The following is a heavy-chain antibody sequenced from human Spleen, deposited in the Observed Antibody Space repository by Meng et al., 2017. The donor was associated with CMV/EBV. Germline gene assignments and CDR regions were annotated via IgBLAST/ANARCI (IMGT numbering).Heavy chain of an antibody. D-gene: IGHD3-3*01. CDR3: AREGDVLRFLEWPMGAMDV. Sequence: GESLKISCAASGFTFSTYAMHWVRQAPSKGLEWVAVISDDGNKRNFGKSVKGRFTISRDNSRNTLYLQINSLSSDDTAVYYCAREGDVLRFLEWPMGAMDVWGQGTAVTVSS. CDR2: ISDDGNKR. V-gene: IGHV3-30*04. J-gene: IGHJ6*02. CDR1: GFTFSTYA.